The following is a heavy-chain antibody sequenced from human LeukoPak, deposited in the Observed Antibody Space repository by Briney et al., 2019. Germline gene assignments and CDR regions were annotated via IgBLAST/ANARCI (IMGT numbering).Heavy chain of an antibody. J-gene: IGHJ4*02. V-gene: IGHV3-49*02. CDR3: TRAEYSSGWYDDY. Sequence: GRFTISRDDSKSVAYLQMNSLKTEDTAVYYCTRAEYSSGWYDDYWGQGTPVTVSS. D-gene: IGHD6-19*01.